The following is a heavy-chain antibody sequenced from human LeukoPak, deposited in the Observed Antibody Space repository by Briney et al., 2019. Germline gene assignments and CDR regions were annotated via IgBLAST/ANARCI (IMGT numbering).Heavy chain of an antibody. J-gene: IGHJ5*02. V-gene: IGHV4-38-2*02. Sequence: PSETLSLTCTVSGYSISSGYYWGWIRQPPGKGLEWIGSIYHSGSTYYNPSLKSRVTISVDTSKNQFSLKLSSVTAADTAVYYCARNPYYYDSSGYYIGWFDPWGQGTLVTVSS. CDR2: IYHSGST. D-gene: IGHD3-22*01. CDR3: ARNPYYYDSSGYYIGWFDP. CDR1: GYSISSGYY.